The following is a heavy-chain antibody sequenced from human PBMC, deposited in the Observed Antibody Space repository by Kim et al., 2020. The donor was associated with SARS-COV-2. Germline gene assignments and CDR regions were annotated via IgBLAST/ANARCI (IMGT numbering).Heavy chain of an antibody. V-gene: IGHV4-31*03. CDR2: IYYSGST. Sequence: SETLSLTCTVSGGSISSGGYYWSWIRQHPGKGLEWIGYIYYSGSTYYNPSLKSRVTISVDTSKNQFSLKLSSVTAADTAVYYCARSKLWFGDQLGLDPWGQGTLVTVSS. D-gene: IGHD3-10*01. CDR1: GGSISSGGYY. CDR3: ARSKLWFGDQLGLDP. J-gene: IGHJ5*02.